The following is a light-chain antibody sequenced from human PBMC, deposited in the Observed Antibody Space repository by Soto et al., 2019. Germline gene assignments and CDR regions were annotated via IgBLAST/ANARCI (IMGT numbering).Light chain of an antibody. J-gene: IGLJ2*01. CDR2: DVT. V-gene: IGLV2-14*01. CDR3: TSYTSTSTRVV. Sequence: QSALTQPASVSGSPGQSITISCTGTSSDVGGYKYVSWYQQHPDKAPKLMIYDVTNRPSGVSNRFSGSKSGNTASLTISGLQAEDEADYYCTSYTSTSTRVVFGGGTKVTVL. CDR1: SSDVGGYKY.